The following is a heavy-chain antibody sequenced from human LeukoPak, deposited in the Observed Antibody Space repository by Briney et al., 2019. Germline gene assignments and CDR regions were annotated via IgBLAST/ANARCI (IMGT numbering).Heavy chain of an antibody. CDR2: IKSKTDGGTT. J-gene: IGHJ4*02. CDR1: GFTFSNAW. Sequence: GGSLRLSCAASGFTFSNAWMSWVRQAPGKGLEWVGRIKSKTDGGTTDYAAPVKGRFTISRDNSKNTLYLQMNSLRAEDTAVYYCAKDEGSSDYYFDYWGQGTLVTVSS. D-gene: IGHD6-6*01. CDR3: AKDEGSSDYYFDY. V-gene: IGHV3-15*01.